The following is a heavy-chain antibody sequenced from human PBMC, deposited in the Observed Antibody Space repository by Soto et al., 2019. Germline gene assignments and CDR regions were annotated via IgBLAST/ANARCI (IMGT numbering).Heavy chain of an antibody. V-gene: IGHV3-13*01. CDR2: IGTAGDT. J-gene: IGHJ4*02. CDR3: ARGGAWGSSAAFDY. Sequence: GSLRLSCAASGFTFSSYDMHWVRRATGKGLEWVSAIGTAGDTYYPGSVKGRFTISRENAKNSLYLQMNSLRAGDTAVYYCARGGAWGSSAAFDYWGQGTLVTVSS. D-gene: IGHD6-6*01. CDR1: GFTFSSYD.